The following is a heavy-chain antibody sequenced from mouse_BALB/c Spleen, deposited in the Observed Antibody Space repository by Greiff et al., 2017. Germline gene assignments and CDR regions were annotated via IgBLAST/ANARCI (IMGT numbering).Heavy chain of an antibody. CDR1: GFNIKDTY. CDR3: TREGNYGSSY. Sequence: VQVVESGAELVKPGASVKLSCTASGFNIKDTYMHWVKQTPVHGLEWIGAIDPETGGTAYNQKFKGKATLTADKSSSTAYMELRSLTSEDSAVYYCTREGNYGSSYWGQGTTLTVSS. CDR2: IDPETGGT. J-gene: IGHJ2*01. V-gene: IGHV1-15*01. D-gene: IGHD1-1*01.